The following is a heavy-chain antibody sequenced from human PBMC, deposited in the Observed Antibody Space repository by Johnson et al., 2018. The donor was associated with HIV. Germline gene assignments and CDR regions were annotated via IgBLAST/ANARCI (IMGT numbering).Heavy chain of an antibody. CDR3: AKVLMAPGAFDI. D-gene: IGHD5-24*01. J-gene: IGHJ3*02. Sequence: QVQLVESGGGVVQPGRSLRLSCAASGFSFSTYDMHWVRQAPGKGLEWVAFISHDESNEYYADSVKGRFTISRDNPWNTLFLQMNNLTTEDTAVYYCAKVLMAPGAFDIWGQGTMVTVSS. CDR1: GFSFSTYD. CDR2: ISHDESNE. V-gene: IGHV3-30*18.